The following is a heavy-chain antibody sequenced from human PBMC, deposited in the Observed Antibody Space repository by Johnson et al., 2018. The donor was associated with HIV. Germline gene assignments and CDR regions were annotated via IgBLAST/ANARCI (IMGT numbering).Heavy chain of an antibody. D-gene: IGHD2-15*01. Sequence: MLLVESGGGLIQPGGSLRLSCAASGFTVSSNYMSWVRQAPGKGLEWVSVIYSGGSTYYADSVKGRFTISRDNSKNSLYLQMSSLRAEDTALYYCARDRGRGSEDAFDIWGQGTMVTVSS. CDR1: GFTVSSNY. J-gene: IGHJ3*02. V-gene: IGHV3-53*01. CDR3: ARDRGRGSEDAFDI. CDR2: IYSGGST.